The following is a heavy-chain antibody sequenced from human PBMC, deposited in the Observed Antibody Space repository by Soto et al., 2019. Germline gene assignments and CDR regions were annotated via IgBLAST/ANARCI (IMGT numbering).Heavy chain of an antibody. Sequence: QVQLVESGGGVVQPGRSLRLSCAASGFTFSSYAMHWVRQAPGKGLEWVAVISYDGSNKYYADSVKGRFTISRDNSKNTLYLQMISLRAEDTAVYYCARDRVAGTHVQYYFDYWGQGTLVTVSS. D-gene: IGHD1-1*01. J-gene: IGHJ4*02. CDR2: ISYDGSNK. V-gene: IGHV3-30-3*01. CDR1: GFTFSSYA. CDR3: ARDRVAGTHVQYYFDY.